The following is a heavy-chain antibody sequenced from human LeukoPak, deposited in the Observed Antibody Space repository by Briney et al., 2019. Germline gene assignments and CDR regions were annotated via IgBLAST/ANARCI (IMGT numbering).Heavy chain of an antibody. CDR1: GGSFSGYY. J-gene: IGHJ3*02. Sequence: SETLSLTCAVYGGSFSGYYWSWIRQPPGKGLEWIGEINHSGSTNYNPSLKSQVTISVDTSKTQFSLKLSSVTAADTAVYYCARLRYYDSSGYLEGADDAFDIWGQGTMVTVSS. D-gene: IGHD3-22*01. CDR3: ARLRYYDSSGYLEGADDAFDI. CDR2: INHSGST. V-gene: IGHV4-34*01.